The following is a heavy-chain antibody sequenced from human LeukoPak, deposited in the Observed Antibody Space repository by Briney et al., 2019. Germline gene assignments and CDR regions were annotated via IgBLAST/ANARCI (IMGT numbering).Heavy chain of an antibody. Sequence: GGSLRLSCAVSRFTFSDYWMRWVRQAPGKGLEWVAAINKDGSEKQYVGSVKGLFTISRDDAKNSVYLQMTSLGAEDTAVYYCATYTQHFGAPGGADYWGLGTLVTVSS. CDR1: RFTFSDYW. D-gene: IGHD2-8*02. V-gene: IGHV3-7*01. CDR2: INKDGSEK. J-gene: IGHJ4*02. CDR3: ATYTQHFGAPGGADY.